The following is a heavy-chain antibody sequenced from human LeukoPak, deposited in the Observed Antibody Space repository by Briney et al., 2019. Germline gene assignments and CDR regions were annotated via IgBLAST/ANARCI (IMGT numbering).Heavy chain of an antibody. CDR2: MNPNSGNT. D-gene: IGHD3-10*01. Sequence: ASVKVSCKASGYTLTSYDINWVRQATGQGLEWMGWMNPNSGNTGYAQKFQGRVTMTRNTSISTAYMELSSLRSEDTAVYYCARFVGFYYYYYGMDVWGQGTTVTVSS. J-gene: IGHJ6*02. V-gene: IGHV1-8*01. CDR1: GYTLTSYD. CDR3: ARFVGFYYYYYGMDV.